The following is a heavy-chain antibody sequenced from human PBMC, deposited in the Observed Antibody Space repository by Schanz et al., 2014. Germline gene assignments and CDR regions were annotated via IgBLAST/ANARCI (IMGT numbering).Heavy chain of an antibody. J-gene: IGHJ6*02. CDR1: GFTFSSYG. CDR2: IRYDGSNK. CDR3: AKDPYGMDV. Sequence: QVQLVESGGGVVQPGGSLRLSCAASGFTFSSYGMHWVRQAPGKGLEWVEFIRYDGSNKYYADSVKGRFTISRDNSKNTLYLQMNSLRAEDTAVYYCAKDPYGMDVWGQGTTVTGSS. V-gene: IGHV3-30*02.